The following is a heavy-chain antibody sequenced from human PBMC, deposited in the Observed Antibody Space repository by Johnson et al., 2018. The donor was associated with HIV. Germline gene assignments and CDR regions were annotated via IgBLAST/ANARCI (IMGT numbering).Heavy chain of an antibody. Sequence: VQLIESGGGLAQPGRSLRLSCTGSGFTFGDFAVSWVRQAPGKGLEWVGFIRSKTYGGTTEYAASVKGRLTISRDDSKSIAYLQMNSLKTEDTAVYYCTTGFAAFDIWGQGTMVTVSS. CDR1: GFTFGDFA. CDR2: IRSKTYGGTT. CDR3: TTGFAAFDI. J-gene: IGHJ3*02. V-gene: IGHV3-49*04.